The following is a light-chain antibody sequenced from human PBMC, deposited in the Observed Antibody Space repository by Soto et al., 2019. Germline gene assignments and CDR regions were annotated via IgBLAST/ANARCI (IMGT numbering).Light chain of an antibody. Sequence: QSVLTQPPSASGSPGQSVTISCTGTSSDVGGYNYVSWYQQHPGKAPKLMIYEVSKRPSGVPDRFSGSKSGNTASLTVSGLQAEDEADYYCSSYAGSNNTHVFGTGTKLTVL. V-gene: IGLV2-8*01. CDR2: EVS. CDR3: SSYAGSNNTHV. J-gene: IGLJ1*01. CDR1: SSDVGGYNY.